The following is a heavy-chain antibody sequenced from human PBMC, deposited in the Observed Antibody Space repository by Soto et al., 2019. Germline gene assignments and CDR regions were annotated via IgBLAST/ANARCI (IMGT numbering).Heavy chain of an antibody. CDR2: IDKVGTDS. Sequence: EVQLVESGGGLVQPGGSLRLSCAASEFTFSGRSVLWVRQAPGKGLVWVSGIDKVGTDSTYADSVKGRLTSSRDNAKNTVYLQMNSLRVEDTAVYYCARGWFGPDVWGKGTTVTVSS. V-gene: IGHV3-74*01. D-gene: IGHD3-10*01. CDR3: ARGWFGPDV. J-gene: IGHJ6*03. CDR1: EFTFSGRS.